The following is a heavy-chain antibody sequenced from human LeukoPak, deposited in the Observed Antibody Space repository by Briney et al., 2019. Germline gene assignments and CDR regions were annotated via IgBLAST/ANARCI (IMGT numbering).Heavy chain of an antibody. D-gene: IGHD1-26*01. J-gene: IGHJ4*02. CDR3: ARAWATGIVGATADY. Sequence: ASVKVSCKTSGYAFTASYLHWVRQAPGQGLEWMGIINPSGGSTSYAQKFQGRVTMTRDTSTSTVYMELSSLRSEDTAVYYCARAWATGIVGATADYWGQGTLVTVSS. CDR1: GYAFTASY. CDR2: INPSGGST. V-gene: IGHV1-46*01.